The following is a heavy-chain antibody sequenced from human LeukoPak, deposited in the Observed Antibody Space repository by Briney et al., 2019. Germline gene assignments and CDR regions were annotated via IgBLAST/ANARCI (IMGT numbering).Heavy chain of an antibody. Sequence: ASVKVSCKASGYTFTSYSISWVRQAPGQGLEWMGWISAYNGNTNYAQKLQGRVTMTTDTSTSTAYMELRSLRSDDTAVYYCAREDREVYYYGMDVWGQGTTVTVSS. CDR3: AREDREVYYYGMDV. CDR2: ISAYNGNT. V-gene: IGHV1-18*01. J-gene: IGHJ6*02. CDR1: GYTFTSYS.